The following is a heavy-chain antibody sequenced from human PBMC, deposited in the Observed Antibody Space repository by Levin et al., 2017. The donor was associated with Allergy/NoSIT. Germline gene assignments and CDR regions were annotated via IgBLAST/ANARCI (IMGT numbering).Heavy chain of an antibody. CDR2: IWYDGSTK. J-gene: IGHJ3*02. CDR3: GREGPATGTNACDI. D-gene: IGHD1/OR15-1a*01. CDR1: GFTFSSYG. Sequence: PGGSLRLSCAASGFTFSSYGMHWVRQAPGKGLEWVAVIWYDGSTKYYADSVKGRFTISRDNSKNMLYQQMNSRRAEDTAVYYGGREGPATGTNACDIWGQGTMVTVSS. V-gene: IGHV3-33*01.